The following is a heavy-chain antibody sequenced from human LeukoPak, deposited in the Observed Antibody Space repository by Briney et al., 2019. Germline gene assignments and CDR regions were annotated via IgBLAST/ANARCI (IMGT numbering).Heavy chain of an antibody. CDR3: VRGAYSSSWLNFDY. V-gene: IGHV3-30*04. J-gene: IGHJ4*02. D-gene: IGHD6-13*01. Sequence: GGSLRLSCAASGFTFSSYAMHWVRQAPGKGLEWVALIPYDGSNKYYADSVKGRFTVPRDNSKNTLYLQMNSLRAEDTAVYYCVRGAYSSSWLNFDYWGQGTLVTVSS. CDR1: GFTFSSYA. CDR2: IPYDGSNK.